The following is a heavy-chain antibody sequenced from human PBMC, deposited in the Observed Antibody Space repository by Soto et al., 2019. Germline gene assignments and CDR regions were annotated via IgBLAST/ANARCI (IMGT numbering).Heavy chain of an antibody. CDR1: GYTFTSYA. D-gene: IGHD1-26*01. J-gene: IGHJ5*02. V-gene: IGHV1-3*01. CDR2: INAGNGNT. CDR3: ARARRASANWFDP. Sequence: ASVKVSCKASGYTFTSYAMHWVRQAPGQRLEWMGWINAGNGNTKYSQKFQGRVTITRDTSASTAYMELSSLRSEDTAVYYCARARRASANWFDPWGQGTLVTVAS.